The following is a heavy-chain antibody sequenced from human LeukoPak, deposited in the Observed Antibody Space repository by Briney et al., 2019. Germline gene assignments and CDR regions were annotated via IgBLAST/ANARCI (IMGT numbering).Heavy chain of an antibody. Sequence: SETLSLTCTVSGGSISSSSYYWGWIRQPPGKGLEWTGSIYYSGSTYYNPSLKSRVTISVDKSKNQFSLKLSSVTAADTAVYYCARGPLYYDILTGYLKRYYYYYYYMDVWGKGTTVTVSS. J-gene: IGHJ6*03. D-gene: IGHD3-9*01. CDR3: ARGPLYYDILTGYLKRYYYYYYYMDV. CDR1: GGSISSSSYY. V-gene: IGHV4-39*01. CDR2: IYYSGST.